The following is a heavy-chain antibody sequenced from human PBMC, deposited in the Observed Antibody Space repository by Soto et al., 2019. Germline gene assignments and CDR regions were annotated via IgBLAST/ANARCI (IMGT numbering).Heavy chain of an antibody. V-gene: IGHV1-69*08. CDR2: IIPILGIA. D-gene: IGHD2-15*01. CDR1: GGTFSSYT. CDR3: ARERGGYCSGGSCPIFDY. J-gene: IGHJ4*02. Sequence: QVQLVQSGAEVKKPGSSVKVSCKASGGTFSSYTISWVRQAPGQGLEWMGRIIPILGIANYAQKFQGRVTITADXSTFTXXMGLSSLRSEDTAVYYCARERGGYCSGGSCPIFDYWGQGTLVTVSS.